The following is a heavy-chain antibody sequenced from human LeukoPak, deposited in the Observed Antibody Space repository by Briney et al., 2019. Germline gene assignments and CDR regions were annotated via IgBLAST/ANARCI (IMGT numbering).Heavy chain of an antibody. Sequence: ASVKVSCKASGYTFSSHHIHWVRQAPGQGLEWMGRINPSFNPGVDVTSYAQKFQGRITMTRDISTNTVYMELSSLTSEDTAVYYCARAWESIAGYYFDYWGQGTLVTVSS. CDR3: ARAWESIAGYYFDY. D-gene: IGHD1-26*01. J-gene: IGHJ4*02. CDR1: GYTFSSHH. CDR2: INPSFNPGVDVT. V-gene: IGHV1-46*01.